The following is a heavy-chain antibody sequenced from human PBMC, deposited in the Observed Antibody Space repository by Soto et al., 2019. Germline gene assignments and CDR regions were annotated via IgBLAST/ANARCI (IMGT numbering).Heavy chain of an antibody. CDR3: ARGQYYHDSSGYDDH. D-gene: IGHD3-22*01. V-gene: IGHV1-8*01. CDR1: GYTFTSYD. CDR2: MNPTSGNT. Sequence: QVQLVQSGAEVKKPGASVKVSCKASGYTFTSYDINWVRQATGQGLEWMGWMNPTSGNTGYAQKFQGRVTMTRNTSISTADMELSSLRSEDTAVYYCARGQYYHDSSGYDDHWGQGTLVTVSS. J-gene: IGHJ4*02.